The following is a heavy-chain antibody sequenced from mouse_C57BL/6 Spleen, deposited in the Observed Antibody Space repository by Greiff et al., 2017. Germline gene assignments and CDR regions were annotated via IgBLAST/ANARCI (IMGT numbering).Heavy chain of an antibody. CDR3: TRPYYYGSSYGYFDV. D-gene: IGHD1-1*01. V-gene: IGHV1-15*01. J-gene: IGHJ1*03. Sequence: QVQLQQSGAELVRPGASVTLSCTASGYTFTDYEMHWVKQTPVHGLEWIGAIDPETGGTAYNQKFKGKAILTADKSSSTAYMELRSLTSEDSAVYYCTRPYYYGSSYGYFDVWGTGTTVTVSS. CDR2: IDPETGGT. CDR1: GYTFTDYE.